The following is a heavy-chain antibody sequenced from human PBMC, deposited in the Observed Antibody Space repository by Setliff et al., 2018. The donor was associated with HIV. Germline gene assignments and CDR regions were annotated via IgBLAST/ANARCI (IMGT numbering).Heavy chain of an antibody. J-gene: IGHJ4*02. D-gene: IGHD6-6*01. Sequence: SETLSLTCAVYGGSFSGYYWTWIRQSPSGLEWIGEINHRGIANSSPSLKSRVTISIDTSKNQFSLRLTSVTAADTALYYCARAQIAAPRPYGYWGQGTLVTVSS. CDR1: GGSFSGYY. V-gene: IGHV4-34*01. CDR2: INHRGIA. CDR3: ARAQIAAPRPYGY.